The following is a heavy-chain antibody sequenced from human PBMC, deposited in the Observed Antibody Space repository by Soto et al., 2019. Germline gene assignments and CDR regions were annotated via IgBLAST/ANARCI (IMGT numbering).Heavy chain of an antibody. Sequence: PGGSLRLSCAASGFTFSSYAMSWVRQAPGKGLEWVSAISGSGGSTYYADSVKGRFTISRDNSKNTLYLQMNSLRAEDTAVYYCAKGGRYCSSTSCKHLRYYYYYGMDVWGQGTTVTVSS. D-gene: IGHD2-2*01. V-gene: IGHV3-23*01. CDR3: AKGGRYCSSTSCKHLRYYYYYGMDV. J-gene: IGHJ6*02. CDR1: GFTFSSYA. CDR2: ISGSGGST.